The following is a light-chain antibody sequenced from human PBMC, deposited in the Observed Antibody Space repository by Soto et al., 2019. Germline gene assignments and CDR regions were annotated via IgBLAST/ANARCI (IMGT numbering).Light chain of an antibody. J-gene: IGKJ3*01. CDR2: DIS. CDR1: QSVTTN. V-gene: IGKV3-11*01. CDR3: QQRATWPPLIT. Sequence: EIVLTQSPATLSLSPGERATLSCRTSQSVTTNFAWYQQKPGQAPRLLIYDISNRATGIPDRFSGSGSGTDFTLTISSLEPEYFVVYYCQQRATWPPLITVGPGTKVEIK.